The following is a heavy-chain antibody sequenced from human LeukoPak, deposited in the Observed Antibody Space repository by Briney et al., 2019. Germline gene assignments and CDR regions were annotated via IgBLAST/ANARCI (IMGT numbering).Heavy chain of an antibody. V-gene: IGHV3-21*01. CDR2: ITSSSSYT. J-gene: IGHJ2*01. CDR3: ARGHRYFDL. Sequence: GGSLRLSCAASGFTFSTYNTDWVRQAPGKWLEWVSSITSSSSYTFYADSVKGRFTISRDNAKNSLYLQMNSLRAEDTAVYYCARGHRYFDLWGRGSLVTVSS. CDR1: GFTFSTYN.